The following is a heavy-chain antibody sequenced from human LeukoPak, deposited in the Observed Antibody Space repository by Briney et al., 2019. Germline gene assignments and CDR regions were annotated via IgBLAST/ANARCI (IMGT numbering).Heavy chain of an antibody. Sequence: GGSLRLSCDASGFNIYTYTMYWVRQAPGQGLEWVSGIRNSDGVTYYADSVRGRFTISTDNSKNTLYLQMNSLRAEDTALYYCAKGLERESRLDSWGQGTLVTVSS. D-gene: IGHD1-1*01. J-gene: IGHJ4*02. V-gene: IGHV3-23*01. CDR1: GFNIYTYT. CDR3: AKGLERESRLDS. CDR2: IRNSDGVT.